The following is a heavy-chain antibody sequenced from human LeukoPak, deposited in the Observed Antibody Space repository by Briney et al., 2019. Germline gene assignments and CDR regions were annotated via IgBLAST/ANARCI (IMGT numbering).Heavy chain of an antibody. J-gene: IGHJ5*01. CDR1: GYTFNKYA. D-gene: IGHD4-17*01. CDR2: INTNNGNP. Sequence: ASVMVSCKASGYTFNKYALNWVRQAPGQGLEWMGWINTNNGNPTNAQGFTGRFVFSLDTSVRTAYLQISSLQAEDTAIYYCARSYNDGDYLGVGFDFWGQGTLVTVSS. V-gene: IGHV7-4-1*02. CDR3: ARSYNDGDYLGVGFDF.